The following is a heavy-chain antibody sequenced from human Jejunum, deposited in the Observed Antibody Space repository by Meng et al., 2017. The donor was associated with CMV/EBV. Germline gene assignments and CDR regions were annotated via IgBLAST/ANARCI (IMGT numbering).Heavy chain of an antibody. V-gene: IGHV2-5*02. CDR3: AYRRGGGSGWNWFGP. D-gene: IGHD6-19*01. Sequence: FHESGCPSGKPTHALSLTCSFYGFSLTLTGAGVGWIRRPPGKALEWFALIYWDDDKHYSQSLESRLSIMKDTSKNRVVLIMTDVDPVDTATYYCAYRRGGGSGWNWFGPWGQGILVTVSS. CDR2: IYWDDDK. CDR1: GFSLTLTGAG. J-gene: IGHJ5*02.